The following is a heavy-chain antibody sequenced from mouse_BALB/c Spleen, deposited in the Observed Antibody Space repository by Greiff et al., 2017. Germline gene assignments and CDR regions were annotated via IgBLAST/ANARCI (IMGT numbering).Heavy chain of an antibody. D-gene: IGHD2-10*02. CDR3: AREAYGNYSLYYYAMDY. CDR1: GDSITSGY. V-gene: IGHV3-8*02. J-gene: IGHJ4*01. CDR2: ISYSGST. Sequence: DVQLQESGPSLVKPSQTLSLTCSVTGDSITSGYWNWIRKFPGNKLEYMGYISYSGSTYYNPSLKSRISITRDTSKNQYYLQLNSVTTEDTATYYCAREAYGNYSLYYYAMDYWGQGTSVTVSS.